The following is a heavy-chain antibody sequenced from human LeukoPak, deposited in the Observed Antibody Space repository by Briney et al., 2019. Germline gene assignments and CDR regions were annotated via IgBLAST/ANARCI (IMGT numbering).Heavy chain of an antibody. Sequence: PGRSLRLSCAASRFTFTTSSMNWVRQAPGKGLDWVSYISSGSRTIFYAESVKGRFTVSRDNAKNLLYLEMNSLRAEDTAVYYCVRESIRGTRDFDYWGQGTLVTVSS. CDR2: ISSGSRTI. D-gene: IGHD2-21*01. V-gene: IGHV3-48*04. CDR1: RFTFTTSS. J-gene: IGHJ4*02. CDR3: VRESIRGTRDFDY.